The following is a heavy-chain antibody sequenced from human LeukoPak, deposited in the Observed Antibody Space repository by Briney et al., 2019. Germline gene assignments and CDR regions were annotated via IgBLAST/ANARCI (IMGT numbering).Heavy chain of an antibody. Sequence: GGSLRLSCAASGFTFSSYWMSWVRQAPGKGLEWVANIKRDGSEKYYVDSVKGRFTISRDNAKNSLYLQMNSLRAEDTAVYYCARDWRWLQYPYFDYWGQGTLVTVSS. CDR2: IKRDGSEK. CDR1: GFTFSSYW. D-gene: IGHD5-24*01. J-gene: IGHJ4*02. CDR3: ARDWRWLQYPYFDY. V-gene: IGHV3-7*01.